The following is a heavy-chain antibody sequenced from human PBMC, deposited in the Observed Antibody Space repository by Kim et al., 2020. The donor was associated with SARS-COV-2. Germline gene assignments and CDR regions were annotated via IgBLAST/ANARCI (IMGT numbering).Heavy chain of an antibody. CDR3: ARASPNNRWLLDY. Sequence: GGSLRLSCAASGFTFSSYSMNWVRQAPGKGLEWVSSISSSSSYIYYADSVKGRFTISRDNAKNSLYLQMNSLRAEDTAVYYCARASPNNRWLLDYWGQGTLVTVSS. CDR1: GFTFSSYS. D-gene: IGHD5-12*01. CDR2: ISSSSSYI. V-gene: IGHV3-21*01. J-gene: IGHJ4*02.